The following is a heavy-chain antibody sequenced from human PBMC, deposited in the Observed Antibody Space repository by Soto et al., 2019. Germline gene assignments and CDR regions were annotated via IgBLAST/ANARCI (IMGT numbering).Heavy chain of an antibody. V-gene: IGHV1-2*04. CDR1: GYIFTDYY. D-gene: IGHD4-17*01. J-gene: IGHJ4*02. Sequence: QVQLVQSGAEVKKPGDSVTVSCKATGYIFTDYYMHWVRQAPGQGLEWMGWIHPTSGGTRFAQKFQGWXXVXRXXSISTAYLELSRLKFDATGVYYCAREYYGNGDYDYWGQGTLVTVSS. CDR2: IHPTSGGT. CDR3: AREYYGNGDYDY.